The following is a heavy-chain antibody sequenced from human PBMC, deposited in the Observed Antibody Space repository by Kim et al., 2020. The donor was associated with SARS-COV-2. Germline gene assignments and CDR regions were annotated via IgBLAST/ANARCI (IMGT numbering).Heavy chain of an antibody. Sequence: ASVKVSCKSSGYTFTSYAMNWVRQAPGQGLEWMGWINTNTGNPTYAQGFTGRFVFSLDTSVSTAYLQISSLKAEDTAVYYCARSQTYYDILTGYQYYYYGMDVWGQGTTVTVSS. D-gene: IGHD3-9*01. V-gene: IGHV7-4-1*02. CDR2: INTNTGNP. J-gene: IGHJ6*02. CDR1: GYTFTSYA. CDR3: ARSQTYYDILTGYQYYYYGMDV.